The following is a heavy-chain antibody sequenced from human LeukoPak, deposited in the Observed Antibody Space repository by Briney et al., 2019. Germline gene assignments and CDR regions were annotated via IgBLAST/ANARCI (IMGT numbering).Heavy chain of an antibody. CDR3: ARSRTRQHLHFDY. Sequence: ASVKVSCKASGGTFSSYAISWVRQAPGQGLEWVGRIIPIFGTANYAHKFQGRVTITTDESTSTAYMELSSLRSEDTAVYYCARSRTRQHLHFDYWGQGTLVTVSS. CDR1: GGTFSSYA. V-gene: IGHV1-69*05. D-gene: IGHD5-18*01. J-gene: IGHJ4*02. CDR2: IIPIFGTA.